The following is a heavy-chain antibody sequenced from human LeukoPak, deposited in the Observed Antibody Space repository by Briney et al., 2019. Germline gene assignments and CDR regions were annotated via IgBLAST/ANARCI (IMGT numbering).Heavy chain of an antibody. Sequence: GGSLRLSCAASGFTFSSYSMNWVRQAPGKGLEWVTSISFSSSYTYYAASVKGRFTISRDNAKNSLYLQMSSLRAEDTAVYYCARDRFYYGAGSYYTDAFDIWGQGTMVTVSS. CDR1: GFTFSSYS. V-gene: IGHV3-21*01. CDR3: ARDRFYYGAGSYYTDAFDI. J-gene: IGHJ3*02. CDR2: ISFSSSYT. D-gene: IGHD3-10*01.